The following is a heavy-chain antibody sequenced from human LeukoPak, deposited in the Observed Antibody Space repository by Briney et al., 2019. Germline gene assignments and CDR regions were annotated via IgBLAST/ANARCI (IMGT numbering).Heavy chain of an antibody. J-gene: IGHJ4*02. CDR1: GYSISSGYY. D-gene: IGHD2-15*01. CDR3: ARGAKRRYCSGGSCYGGAFDY. CDR2: IYHSGST. Sequence: SETLSLTCTVPGYSISSGYYWGWIRQPPGKGLEWIGSIYHSGSTYYNPSLKSRVTISVDTSKNQFSLKLSSVTAADTAVYYCARGAKRRYCSGGSCYGGAFDYWGQGTLVTVSS. V-gene: IGHV4-38-2*02.